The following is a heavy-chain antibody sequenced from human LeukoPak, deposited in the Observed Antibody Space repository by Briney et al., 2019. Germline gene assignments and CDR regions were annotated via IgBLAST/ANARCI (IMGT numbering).Heavy chain of an antibody. CDR2: INPSGGST. D-gene: IGHD3-22*01. V-gene: IGHV1-46*03. CDR1: GYTFTSYY. Sequence: ASVKVSCKASGYTFTSYYMHWVRQAPGQGLEWMGIINPSGGSTSYAQKFQGRVTMTRDTSTSTVYMQLSSLRSEDTAVYYCARASDSSGYYAPQHYFDYWGQGTLVTVSS. CDR3: ARASDSSGYYAPQHYFDY. J-gene: IGHJ4*02.